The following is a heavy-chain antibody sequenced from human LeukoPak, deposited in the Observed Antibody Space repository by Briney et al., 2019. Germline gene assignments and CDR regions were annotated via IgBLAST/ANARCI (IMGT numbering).Heavy chain of an antibody. Sequence: GRSLRLSCTASGFTFGDHAMSWVRQAPGKGLEWVGFIRSKAYGGTTEYAASVKGRFIIARDDSKSIAYLQMSSLKTEDTAVYYCSRGPIQRWLYSGMDVWGQGTTVIVSS. CDR2: IRSKAYGGTT. V-gene: IGHV3-49*04. D-gene: IGHD5-18*01. J-gene: IGHJ6*02. CDR1: GFTFGDHA. CDR3: SRGPIQRWLYSGMDV.